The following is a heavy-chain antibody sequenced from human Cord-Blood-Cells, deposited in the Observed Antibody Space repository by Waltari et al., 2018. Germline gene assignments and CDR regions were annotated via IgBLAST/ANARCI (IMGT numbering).Heavy chain of an antibody. V-gene: IGHV3-9*01. Sequence: EVQLVESGGGLVQPGRSLRLSCAASGFTFDDYAMHWVRQAPGKDLEWVSGISWNSGSIGYADSVKGRFTISRDNAKNSLYLQMNSLRAEDTALYYCEKDRVPYGAAAGTNWFDPWGQGTLVTVSS. CDR3: EKDRVPYGAAAGTNWFDP. CDR1: GFTFDDYA. D-gene: IGHD6-13*01. J-gene: IGHJ5*02. CDR2: ISWNSGSI.